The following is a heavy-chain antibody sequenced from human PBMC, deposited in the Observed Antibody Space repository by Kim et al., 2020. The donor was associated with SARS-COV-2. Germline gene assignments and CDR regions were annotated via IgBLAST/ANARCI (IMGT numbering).Heavy chain of an antibody. CDR3: AKMAGMDGYNYFYYYG. J-gene: IGHJ6*01. CDR1: GFTFDNYA. Sequence: VGSLRLSCVGSGFTFDNYAMSWVRQAPGKGLEWVSVVSGVGVNKFYADSVRGRFTISRDNSKNILYLQMNSLRDEDTALYYCAKMAGMDGYNYFYYYG. D-gene: IGHD5-12*01. V-gene: IGHV3-23*01. CDR2: VSGVGVNK.